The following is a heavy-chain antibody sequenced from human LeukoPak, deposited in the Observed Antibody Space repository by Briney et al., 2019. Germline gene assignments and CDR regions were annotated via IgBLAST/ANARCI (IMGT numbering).Heavy chain of an antibody. V-gene: IGHV4-34*01. D-gene: IGHD6-13*01. J-gene: IGHJ4*02. CDR1: GGSFSGYY. CDR2: INHSGST. CDR3: ARDGYSRPYYFDY. Sequence: PSETLSLTCAAYGGSFSGYYWSWIRQPPGKGLEWIGEINHSGSTNYNPSLKSRVTISVDTSKNQFSLKLSSVTAADTAVYYCARDGYSRPYYFDYWGQGTLVTVSS.